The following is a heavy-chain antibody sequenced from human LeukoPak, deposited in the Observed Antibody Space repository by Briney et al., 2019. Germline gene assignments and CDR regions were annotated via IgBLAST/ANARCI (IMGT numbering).Heavy chain of an antibody. D-gene: IGHD2-15*01. J-gene: IGHJ4*02. CDR2: IKQDGSEK. CDR3: ARWGVGGGYPNSFDY. CDR1: GFTFSSYW. V-gene: IGHV3-7*01. Sequence: TGGSLRLSCAASGFTFSSYWMSWVRQAPGKGLEWVANIKQDGSEKYYVDSVKGRFTISRDNAKNSLYLQMSSLRAEDTAVYYCARWGVGGGYPNSFDYWGQGTLVTVSS.